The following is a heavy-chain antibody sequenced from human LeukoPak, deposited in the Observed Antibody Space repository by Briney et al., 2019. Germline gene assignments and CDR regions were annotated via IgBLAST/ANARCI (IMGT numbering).Heavy chain of an antibody. CDR1: GYTFTSYA. CDR2: ITPSGGT. J-gene: IGHJ6*02. CDR3: ARDRVSGYSGYDYNYYYGMDV. D-gene: IGHD5-12*01. V-gene: IGHV1-2*02. Sequence: GASVKVSCKASGYTFTSYAMHWVRQAPGQGLEWMGWITPSGGTNYPQKFQGRVTMTRDTSISTAYMELSRLRSDDTAVYYCARDRVSGYSGYDYNYYYGMDVWGQGTTVTVSS.